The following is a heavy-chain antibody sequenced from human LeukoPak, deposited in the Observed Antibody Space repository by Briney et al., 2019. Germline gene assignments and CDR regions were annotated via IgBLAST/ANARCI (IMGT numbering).Heavy chain of an antibody. D-gene: IGHD6-6*01. CDR3: ARDPSRSSDFYFDY. J-gene: IGHJ4*02. Sequence: SKTLSLTCTVSGGSINNYYWSWIRQPAGKGLEWIVRIYSSGHTNYNPSLKSRVTMSVDTSKNQFSLKMSSVTAADTAVYYCARDPSRSSDFYFDYWGPGTLVTVSS. V-gene: IGHV4-4*07. CDR2: IYSSGHT. CDR1: GGSINNYY.